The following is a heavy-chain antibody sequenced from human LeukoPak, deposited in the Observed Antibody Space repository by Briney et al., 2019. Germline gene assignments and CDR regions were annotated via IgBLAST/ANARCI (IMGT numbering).Heavy chain of an antibody. D-gene: IGHD6-6*01. Sequence: SETLSLTCAVSGYSISSGYYWGWIRQPPGKGLEWIGSIYHSGSTYYNPSLKSRVTISVDTSKNQFSLKLSSVTAADTAVYYCARHVLGSSSGEYWGQGTLVTVSS. CDR3: ARHVLGSSSGEY. V-gene: IGHV4-38-2*01. CDR2: IYHSGST. CDR1: GYSISSGYY. J-gene: IGHJ4*02.